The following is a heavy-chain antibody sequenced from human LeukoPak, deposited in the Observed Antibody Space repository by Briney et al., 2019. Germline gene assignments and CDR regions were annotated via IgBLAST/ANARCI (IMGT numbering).Heavy chain of an antibody. J-gene: IGHJ4*02. Sequence: GGSLRLSCAASGFTLTTHGMHWVRQAPGKGLEWVAVLWFNGRSEYYADSVKGRFSISRDTSRSTVYLQMNSLRVEDTAVYYCARGDDTSSHYSLFEYWGQGTRVTVSS. CDR2: LWFNGRSE. V-gene: IGHV3-33*01. D-gene: IGHD3-22*01. CDR3: ARGDDTSSHYSLFEY. CDR1: GFTLTTHG.